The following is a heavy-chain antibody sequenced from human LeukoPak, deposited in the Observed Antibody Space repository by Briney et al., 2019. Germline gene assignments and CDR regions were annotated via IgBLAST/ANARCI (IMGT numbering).Heavy chain of an antibody. J-gene: IGHJ4*02. D-gene: IGHD6-19*01. CDR1: GFTFDDYA. Sequence: GGSVRVSCEASGFTFDDYAMHWVRQAPGKGLEWVSLISGDGGGTYYAESVKGRVTISRDNSKNSVYLQMNSLRTEDTAVYYCAKAAVAGTRPDYWGQGTLVTVSS. CDR2: ISGDGGGT. V-gene: IGHV3-43*02. CDR3: AKAAVAGTRPDY.